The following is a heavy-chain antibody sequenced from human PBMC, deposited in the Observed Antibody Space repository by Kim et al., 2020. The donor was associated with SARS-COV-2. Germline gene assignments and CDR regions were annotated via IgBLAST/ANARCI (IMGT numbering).Heavy chain of an antibody. Sequence: SETLSLTCAVYGGSFSGYYWSWIRQPPGKGLEWIGEINHSGSTNYNPSLKSRVTISVDTSKNQFSLKLSSVTAADTAVYYCARIKRYSSSWYGTPWFDPWGQGTLVTVSS. CDR2: INHSGST. CDR1: GGSFSGYY. V-gene: IGHV4-34*01. CDR3: ARIKRYSSSWYGTPWFDP. J-gene: IGHJ5*02. D-gene: IGHD6-13*01.